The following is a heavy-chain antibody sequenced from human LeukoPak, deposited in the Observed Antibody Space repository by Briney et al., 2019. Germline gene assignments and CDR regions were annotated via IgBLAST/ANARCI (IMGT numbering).Heavy chain of an antibody. Sequence: SETLSLTCTVSGGSISSYYWSWIRQPPGKGLEWIGCIYYSGSTNYNPSLKSRVTISVDTSKNQFSLKLSSVTAADTAVYYCARVSPWSSSWYYFDYWGQGTLVTVSS. J-gene: IGHJ4*02. V-gene: IGHV4-59*01. CDR3: ARVSPWSSSWYYFDY. CDR2: IYYSGST. CDR1: GGSISSYY. D-gene: IGHD6-13*01.